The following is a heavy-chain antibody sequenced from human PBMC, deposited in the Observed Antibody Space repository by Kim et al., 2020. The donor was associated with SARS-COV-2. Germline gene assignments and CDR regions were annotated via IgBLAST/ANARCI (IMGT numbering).Heavy chain of an antibody. J-gene: IGHJ6*02. CDR2: IWFDGSDK. CDR3: ARGPHYDSWSGYSDYYYGMDV. CDR1: GFTFNTYG. D-gene: IGHD3-3*01. Sequence: GGSLRLSCSASGFTFNTYGMHWVRQAPGKGLEWVAVIWFDGSDKYYADSVKGRFTISRDNSKDTLYLQMGSLRAEDTAVYYCARGPHYDSWSGYSDYYYGMDVWGQGTTVTVSS. V-gene: IGHV3-33*01.